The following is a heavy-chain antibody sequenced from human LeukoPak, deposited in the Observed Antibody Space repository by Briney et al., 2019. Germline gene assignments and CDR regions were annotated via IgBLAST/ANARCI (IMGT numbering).Heavy chain of an antibody. J-gene: IGHJ2*01. V-gene: IGHV3-23*01. Sequence: GGSLRLSCAASGFTFSSYAMSWVRQAPGKGLEWVSAISGSGGSTYYADSVKGRFTLSRDNSKNTLYLQMNSLRGDDTAVYYCAKAVAGDWYFDLWGRGTLVTVSS. CDR1: GFTFSSYA. CDR3: AKAVAGDWYFDL. CDR2: ISGSGGST. D-gene: IGHD6-19*01.